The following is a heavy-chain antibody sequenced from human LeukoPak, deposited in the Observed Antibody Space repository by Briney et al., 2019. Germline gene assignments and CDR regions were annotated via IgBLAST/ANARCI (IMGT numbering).Heavy chain of an antibody. CDR2: IYYSGST. CDR1: GGSISSYY. CDR3: ARLRSGNFDP. J-gene: IGHJ5*02. Sequence: SETLSLTCTVSGGSISSYYWSWIRQPPGKGLELIGNIYYSGSTNYNPSLKSRVTISVDTSKNQFSLKLSSVTAADTAVYYCARLRSGNFDPWGQGTLVTVSS. V-gene: IGHV4-59*01. D-gene: IGHD1-7*01.